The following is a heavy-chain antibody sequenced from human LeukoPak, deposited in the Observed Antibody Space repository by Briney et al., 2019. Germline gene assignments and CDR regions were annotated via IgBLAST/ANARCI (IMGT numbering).Heavy chain of an antibody. D-gene: IGHD3-22*01. V-gene: IGHV4-61*02. J-gene: IGHJ4*02. CDR1: GGSISSGSYY. Sequence: SETLSLTCTVSGGSISSGSYYWSRIRQPAGKGLEWIGRIYTSGSTNYNPSLKSRVTISVDTSKNQFSLKLSSVIAADTAVYYCAALSDSSGYSNHYWGQGTLVTVSS. CDR3: AALSDSSGYSNHY. CDR2: IYTSGST.